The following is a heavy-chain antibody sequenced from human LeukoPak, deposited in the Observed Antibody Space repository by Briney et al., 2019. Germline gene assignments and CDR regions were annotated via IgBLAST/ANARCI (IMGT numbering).Heavy chain of an antibody. Sequence: QPGRSLGLSCAASGFTFSSYGMHWVRQAPGKGLEWVAVISYDGSNKYYADSVKGRFTISRDNSKNTLYLQMNSLRAEDTAVYYCAKEPSIAARGNDYWGQGTLVTVSS. CDR1: GFTFSSYG. V-gene: IGHV3-30*18. CDR3: AKEPSIAARGNDY. J-gene: IGHJ4*02. D-gene: IGHD6-6*01. CDR2: ISYDGSNK.